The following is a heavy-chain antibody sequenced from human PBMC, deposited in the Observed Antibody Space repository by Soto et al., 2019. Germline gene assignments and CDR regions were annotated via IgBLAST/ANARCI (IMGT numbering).Heavy chain of an antibody. CDR1: GFIFSSYW. V-gene: IGHV3-7*01. CDR2: IKQDGSEK. Sequence: GGSLRLSCAASGFIFSSYWMSWVRQAPGKGLEWVANIKQDGSEKYYVDSVKGRFTISRDNAKNSLYLQMNSLRAEDTAVYYCALLPQRAGMGYYYGMDVWGQGTTVTVSS. D-gene: IGHD1-1*01. J-gene: IGHJ6*02. CDR3: ALLPQRAGMGYYYGMDV.